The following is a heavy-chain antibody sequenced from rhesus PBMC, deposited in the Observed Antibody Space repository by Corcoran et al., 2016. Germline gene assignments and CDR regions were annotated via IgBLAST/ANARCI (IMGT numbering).Heavy chain of an antibody. J-gene: IGHJ4*01. Sequence: QVQLQESGPGLVKPSETLSLTCAVSGGSISSGYYYWSWIRQPPGKGLEWIGYITYSGSTSYNPSLKSRVTISRDTSKNQFSLKLSSVTAADTAVYYCAREPRIAAANDYWGQGVLVTVSS. D-gene: IGHD6-43*01. CDR2: ITYSGST. V-gene: IGHV4-122*02. CDR1: GGSISSGYYY. CDR3: AREPRIAAANDY.